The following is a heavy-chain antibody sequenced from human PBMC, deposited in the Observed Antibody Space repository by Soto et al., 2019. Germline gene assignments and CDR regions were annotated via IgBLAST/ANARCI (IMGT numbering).Heavy chain of an antibody. CDR1: GYSFTTYW. CDR3: ARRLYCGGDCYSGFDY. J-gene: IGHJ4*02. V-gene: IGHV5-51*01. D-gene: IGHD2-21*02. Sequence: GESLKISCKGSGYSFTTYWITWVRQMPGKGLEWMGIIYPGDSDTRYSPSFQGQVTFSADKSISTAYLQWSSLKASDTAMYYCARRLYCGGDCYSGFDYWGQGTLVTVSS. CDR2: IYPGDSDT.